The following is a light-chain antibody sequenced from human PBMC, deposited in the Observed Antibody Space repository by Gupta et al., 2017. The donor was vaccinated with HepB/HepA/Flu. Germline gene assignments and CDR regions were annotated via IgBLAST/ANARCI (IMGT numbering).Light chain of an antibody. V-gene: IGKV1-33*01. CDR1: QDISNY. CDR2: DAS. CDR3: LQDATLPIT. J-gene: IGKJ5*01. Sequence: DIQMTQSPSSLSASVGDRVTMTCQASQDISNYLNWYQQRPGKAPKVLIYDASNLQTGVPSRFSGGGSGTDFILTISSLQPEDIATYYCLQDATLPITFGPGTRLEI.